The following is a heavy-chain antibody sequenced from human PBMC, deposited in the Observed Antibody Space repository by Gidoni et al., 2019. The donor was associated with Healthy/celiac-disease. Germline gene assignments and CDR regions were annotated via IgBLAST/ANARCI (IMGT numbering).Heavy chain of an antibody. J-gene: IGHJ2*01. CDR1: GFTVSSNY. CDR2: IYSGSST. Sequence: EVQLVESGGGLVQPGGSLRLSCAASGFTVSSNYMSWVRQAPGKGLERVSVIYSGSSTYYADSVKGRFTIARDNSKNTLYLQMNSLRAEDTAVYYCARDPRFRWYFDLWGRGTLVTVSS. CDR3: ARDPRFRWYFDL. D-gene: IGHD3-10*01. V-gene: IGHV3-66*02.